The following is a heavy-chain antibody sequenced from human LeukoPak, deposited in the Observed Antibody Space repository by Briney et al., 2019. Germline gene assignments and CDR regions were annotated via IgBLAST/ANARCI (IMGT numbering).Heavy chain of an antibody. D-gene: IGHD5-12*01. CDR3: ARDATNSNDAFDI. CDR1: GFTFSTYW. V-gene: IGHV3-74*01. CDR2: TNRDGSGT. J-gene: IGHJ3*02. Sequence: GGSLRLSCAASGFTFSTYWMHWVRQAPGKGLVWVSRTNRDGSGTRYADSVKGRFTISRDNAKNTLYLQMNSLRAEDTAVYYCARDATNSNDAFDIWGQGTLVTVSS.